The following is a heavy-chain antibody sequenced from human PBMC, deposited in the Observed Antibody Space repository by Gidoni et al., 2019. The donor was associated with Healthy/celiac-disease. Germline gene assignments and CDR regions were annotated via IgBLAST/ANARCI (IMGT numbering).Heavy chain of an antibody. D-gene: IGHD3-3*01. J-gene: IGHJ3*02. Sequence: EVQLVESGGGLVQPGGSLRLSCAASGFTFSSDSMNWVRQAPGKGLGWVSYISSSSSTIYYADSVKGRFTISRDNAKNSLYLQMNSLRDEDTAVYYCARDSSVLRFLEWSPPGYDAFDIWGQGTMVTVSS. CDR1: GFTFSSDS. CDR3: ARDSSVLRFLEWSPPGYDAFDI. V-gene: IGHV3-48*02. CDR2: ISSSSSTI.